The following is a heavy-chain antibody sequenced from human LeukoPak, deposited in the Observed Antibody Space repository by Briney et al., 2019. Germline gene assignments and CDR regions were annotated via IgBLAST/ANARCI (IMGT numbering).Heavy chain of an antibody. V-gene: IGHV4-34*01. CDR3: ARTTMTRGYYMDV. Sequence: SETLSLTCAVYGGSFSGYYWSWIRQPPGKGLEWIGEINHSGSTNYNPSLKSRVTISVDTSKNQFSLKLSSVTAADTAVYYCARTTMTRGYYMDVWGKGTTVTVSS. CDR2: INHSGST. J-gene: IGHJ6*03. D-gene: IGHD1-1*01. CDR1: GGSFSGYY.